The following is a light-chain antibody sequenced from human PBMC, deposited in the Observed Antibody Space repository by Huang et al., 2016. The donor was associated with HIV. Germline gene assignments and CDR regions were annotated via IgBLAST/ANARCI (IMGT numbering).Light chain of an antibody. Sequence: DIEMTQSPDSLTVSLGARAIINCKSSQAVLKNSNKKNYLAWYQQIPGQPPKVLIYCASSRESGVPDRFSGSGSGTDFNLTISSLQPEDLAVYYCQQYYSPPYTFGQGTRLEI. J-gene: IGKJ2*01. V-gene: IGKV4-1*01. CDR3: QQYYSPPYT. CDR1: QAVLKNSNKKNY. CDR2: CAS.